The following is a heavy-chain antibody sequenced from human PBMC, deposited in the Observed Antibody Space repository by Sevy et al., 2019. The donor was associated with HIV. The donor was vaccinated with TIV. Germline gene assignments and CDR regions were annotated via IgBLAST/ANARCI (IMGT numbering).Heavy chain of an antibody. V-gene: IGHV3-7*01. CDR2: INQDGSEM. CDR3: AGRYFDL. CDR1: GFSFTDFW. J-gene: IGHJ4*02. Sequence: GGSLRLSCKAPGFSFTDFWMQWVRQVPGKGPEWVANINQDGSEMYYVDSVKGRFSISGDNAESALYLQMRGLRAEDAATYFCAGRYFDLWGQGTVVTVSS.